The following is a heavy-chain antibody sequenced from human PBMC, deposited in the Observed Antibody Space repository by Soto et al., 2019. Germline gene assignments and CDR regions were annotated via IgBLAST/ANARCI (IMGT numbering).Heavy chain of an antibody. CDR3: AREYYYDSSGYYRPYYFDY. CDR2: ISPHNTNT. D-gene: IGHD3-22*01. J-gene: IGHJ4*02. CDR1: GLTFTNFG. Sequence: AWVMVSCWTSGLTFTNFGISWVRRVPGEGVECMGWISPHNTNTKYAQKLQGRVTMTTDTSTSTAYMELRSLRSDDTAVYYCAREYYYDSSGYYRPYYFDYWGQGTLVTVSS. V-gene: IGHV1-18*01.